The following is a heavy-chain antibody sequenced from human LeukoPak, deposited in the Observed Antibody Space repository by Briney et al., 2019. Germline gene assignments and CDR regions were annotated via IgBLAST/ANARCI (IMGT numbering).Heavy chain of an antibody. CDR2: ISYDGTNK. CDR3: AKDMYYYSSGHNPSHYYYYMDV. J-gene: IGHJ6*03. V-gene: IGHV3-30*18. CDR1: GFTFSNYG. D-gene: IGHD3-22*01. Sequence: GGSLRLSCAASGFTFSNYGMHWVRQAPGKGLEWVAVISYDGTNKYYADSVRGRITISRDNSKNTLYVQINSLRAEDTAVYYCAKDMYYYSSGHNPSHYYYYMDVWGTGTTVSVSS.